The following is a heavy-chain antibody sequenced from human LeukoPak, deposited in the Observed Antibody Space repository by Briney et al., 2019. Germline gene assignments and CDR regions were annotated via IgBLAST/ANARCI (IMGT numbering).Heavy chain of an antibody. CDR3: ARESYGFTIDY. CDR1: GGSISSGGYY. J-gene: IGHJ4*02. D-gene: IGHD5-18*01. CDR2: IYYSGST. Sequence: SQTLSLTCTVSGGSISSGGYYWSWIRQHPGKGLEWIGYIYYSGSTYYNPPLKSRVTISVDTSKNQFSLKLSSVTAGDTAVYYCARESYGFTIDYWGQGTLVTVSS. V-gene: IGHV4-31*03.